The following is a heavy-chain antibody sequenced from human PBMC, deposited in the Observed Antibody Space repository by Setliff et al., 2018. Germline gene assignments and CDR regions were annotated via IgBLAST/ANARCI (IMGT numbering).Heavy chain of an antibody. CDR2: IKEDGSEK. V-gene: IGHV3-7*01. D-gene: IGHD3-10*01. J-gene: IGHJ4*02. CDR1: RFTFSNYW. CDR3: AKGDYGSGSYYKG. Sequence: GGSLRLSCAASRFTFSNYWMSWVRQAPGKGLEWVANIKEDGSEKYYVDSVKGRFTISRDNAKNSLDLQMDSLRAEDTAVYYCAKGDYGSGSYYKGWGQGTLVTVS.